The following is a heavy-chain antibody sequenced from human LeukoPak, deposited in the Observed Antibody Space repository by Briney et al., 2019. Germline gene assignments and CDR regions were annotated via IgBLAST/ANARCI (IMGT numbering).Heavy chain of an antibody. Sequence: GRSLRLSCAASGFTFSSYGMHWVRQAPGKGLEWVAVIWYDGSNKYYADSVKGRFTISRDNSKNTLYLQMNSPRAEDTAVYYCARGGTTGTTPTDYWGQGTLVTVSS. CDR2: IWYDGSNK. D-gene: IGHD1-1*01. CDR3: ARGGTTGTTPTDY. J-gene: IGHJ4*02. V-gene: IGHV3-33*01. CDR1: GFTFSSYG.